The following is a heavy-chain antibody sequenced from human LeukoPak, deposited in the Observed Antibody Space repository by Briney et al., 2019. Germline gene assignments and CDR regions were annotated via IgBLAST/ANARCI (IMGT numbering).Heavy chain of an antibody. CDR2: IYGNGGGI. CDR1: GFTFSNFA. J-gene: IGHJ4*02. Sequence: GGSLRLSCATSGFTFSNFAMNWVRQAPGKGLEWVSGIYGNGGGIQYADSVKGRFTISRDNSKNTLYLQMNSLRAEDTALYYCAKDRLPDGRWSLDYWGQGTLVTVSS. V-gene: IGHV3-23*01. D-gene: IGHD6-13*01. CDR3: AKDRLPDGRWSLDY.